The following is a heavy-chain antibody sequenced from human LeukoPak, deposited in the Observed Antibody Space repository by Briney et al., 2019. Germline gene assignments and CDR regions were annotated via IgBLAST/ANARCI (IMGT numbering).Heavy chain of an antibody. D-gene: IGHD4-17*01. V-gene: IGHV3-11*01. Sequence: GGSLRLSCAASGFIFSDNYMSWIRQAPENGLEWVSYISGTGTTIYYADSVKGRFTISRDNAKNSLYLQMNNLRAEDTAVYFCAKDSGDPWDDFDIWGQGTMVTVSS. CDR1: GFIFSDNY. J-gene: IGHJ3*02. CDR2: ISGTGTTI. CDR3: AKDSGDPWDDFDI.